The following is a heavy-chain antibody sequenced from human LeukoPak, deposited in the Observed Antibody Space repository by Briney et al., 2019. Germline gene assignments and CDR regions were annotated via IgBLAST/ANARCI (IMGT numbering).Heavy chain of an antibody. CDR3: ASSGPRQGYYYYGMDV. CDR2: INPNSGGT. V-gene: IGHV1-2*02. CDR1: GYTFTGYY. D-gene: IGHD1-1*01. J-gene: IGHJ6*02. Sequence: ASVKVSCKASGYTFTGYYMHWVRQAPGQGLEWMRWINPNSGGTNYAQKFQGRVTMTRDTSISTAYMELSRLRSDDTAVYYCASSGPRQGYYYYGMDVWGQGTTVTVSS.